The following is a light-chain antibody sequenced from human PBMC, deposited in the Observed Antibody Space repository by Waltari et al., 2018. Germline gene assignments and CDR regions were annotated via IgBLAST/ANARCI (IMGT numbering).Light chain of an antibody. CDR3: CSYAGSVV. V-gene: IGLV2-23*01. J-gene: IGLJ2*01. CDR1: SSAVKNNNF. CDR2: EGT. Sequence: QSALPQPAPVSGPPGQPITSPGPGLSSAVKNNNFVPWYQQHPGKAPKLMIYEGTTRPSGVSNRFSGSKSGNTASLTISGLQAEDEADYYCCSYAGSVVFGGGTKLTVL.